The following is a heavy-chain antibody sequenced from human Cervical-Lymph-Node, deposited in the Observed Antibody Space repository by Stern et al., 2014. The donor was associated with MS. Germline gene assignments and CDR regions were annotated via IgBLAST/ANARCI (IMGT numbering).Heavy chain of an antibody. D-gene: IGHD3-10*01. CDR2: IKPDGSEQ. J-gene: IGHJ4*02. V-gene: IGHV3-7*01. Sequence: EVQLVESGGGLVQPGGSLRLSCATSGFTFSNFWMSWVRQAPGKGLKWLAGIKPDGSEQYYVDSVEGRFTISRDNAKNSLYLQLNALRAEDTAVYYCARRGSLDYWGQGTLVTVSS. CDR3: ARRGSLDY. CDR1: GFTFSNFW.